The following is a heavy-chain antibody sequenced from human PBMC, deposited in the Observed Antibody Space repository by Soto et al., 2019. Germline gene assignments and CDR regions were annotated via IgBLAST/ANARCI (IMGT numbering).Heavy chain of an antibody. CDR2: ILSNGSKQ. Sequence: SLRLSCAASRFTFSDYAMHWIRQAPGKGLEWISVILSNGSKQYYAESVKGRFTISRDNSKNTLYLQMNSLRAEDTAVYYCAKDRKSGSGWYWDYWGQGTLVTVSS. CDR1: RFTFSDYA. J-gene: IGHJ4*02. D-gene: IGHD6-19*01. CDR3: AKDRKSGSGWYWDY. V-gene: IGHV3-30*04.